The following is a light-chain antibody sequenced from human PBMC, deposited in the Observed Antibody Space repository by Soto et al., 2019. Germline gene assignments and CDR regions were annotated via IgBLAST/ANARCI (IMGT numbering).Light chain of an antibody. CDR1: SSNIGAEYD. Sequence: QPMLTQPSSVSGAPGQTVTISCTGSSSNIGAEYDVHWYQQLPGGAPKLLIYESSDRLSGVPDRFSGSKSGASASLAITGLQAEDEANYYCQSYDSSLSVVVFGGGTKLTVL. CDR3: QSYDSSLSVVV. CDR2: ESS. V-gene: IGLV1-40*01. J-gene: IGLJ2*01.